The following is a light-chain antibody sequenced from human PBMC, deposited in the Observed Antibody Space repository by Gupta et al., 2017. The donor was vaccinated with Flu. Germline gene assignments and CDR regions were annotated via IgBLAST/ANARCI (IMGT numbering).Light chain of an antibody. Sequence: TTREASPSYWRTRQRRMLTNGSSNLAWYLQKPGKCTQIRIQGASSGASGITDRFSGSGSGTEFTLKISRVEAEDGGVDYWRESLQMPHTFGQGTRVEVK. CDR3: RESLQMPHT. CDR1: QRRMLTNGSSN. CDR2: GAS. J-gene: IGKJ1*01. V-gene: IGKV2-28*01.